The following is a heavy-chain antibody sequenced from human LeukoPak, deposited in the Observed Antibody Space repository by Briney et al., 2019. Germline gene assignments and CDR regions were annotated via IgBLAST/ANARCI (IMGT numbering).Heavy chain of an antibody. J-gene: IGHJ4*02. Sequence: ASVKVSCKVSGHSLNELSMHWVRQVPGQGLEWMGGFDPEDGVRIYAQKFQDRVTLTEDTSADTAYMELSSLRSDDTAVYYCATLDPRSYRIRFDYWGQGVLVTVSS. D-gene: IGHD3-16*02. CDR2: FDPEDGVR. V-gene: IGHV1-24*01. CDR1: GHSLNELS. CDR3: ATLDPRSYRIRFDY.